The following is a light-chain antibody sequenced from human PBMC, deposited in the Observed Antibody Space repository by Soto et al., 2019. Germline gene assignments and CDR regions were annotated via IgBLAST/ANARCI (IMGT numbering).Light chain of an antibody. CDR2: DVS. V-gene: IGKV3-11*01. Sequence: EIVLTQSPVTLSLSPGDRATLSCRPSQSVRSFLAWYQQKPGPPPRLLIYDVSNSAAGIPARFSGSGSGTDFTLTISRLEPEDFEVYYCQQRTDWPPVYTFGQGNKLEIK. CDR3: QQRTDWPPVYT. J-gene: IGKJ2*01. CDR1: QSVRSF.